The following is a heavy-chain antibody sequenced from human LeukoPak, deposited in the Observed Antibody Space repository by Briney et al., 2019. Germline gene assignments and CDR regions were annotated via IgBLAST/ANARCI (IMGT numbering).Heavy chain of an antibody. CDR1: GNYW. D-gene: IGHD2/OR15-2a*01. CDR2: INSDGSWT. V-gene: IGHV3-74*01. J-gene: IGHJ4*02. Sequence: GGSLRLSCAASGNYWMHWVRQVPGKGLVWVSHINSDGSWTSYADSVKGRFTISKDNAKNTVYLQMNSLRAEDMAVYYCVSFYETYWGRGTLVTVSS. CDR3: VSFYETY.